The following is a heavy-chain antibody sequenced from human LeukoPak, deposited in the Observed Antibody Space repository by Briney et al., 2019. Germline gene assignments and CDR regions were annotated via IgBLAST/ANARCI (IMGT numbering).Heavy chain of an antibody. D-gene: IGHD5-24*01. CDR2: INPKTGDT. CDR3: ARDGYRNELDY. V-gene: IGHV1-2*02. CDR1: GYSFIAYY. J-gene: IGHJ4*02. Sequence: GASVKVSCKTSGYSFIAYYIHWVRQAPGQGLEWMGWINPKTGDTRYAQKLRGRVTMTRDTSVSTVYMDLSGLRSDDTAVYLCARDGYRNELDYWGRGTLVTVSS.